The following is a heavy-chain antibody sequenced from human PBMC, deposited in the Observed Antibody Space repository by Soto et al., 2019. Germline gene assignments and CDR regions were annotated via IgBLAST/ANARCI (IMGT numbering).Heavy chain of an antibody. V-gene: IGHV4-59*08. D-gene: IGHD2-2*01. CDR2: MHYGGNS. CDR1: GCSISIYY. Sequence: PSDTLSLTCCFSGCSISIYYCSRFRQPPGKGLEWIGHMHYGGNSDYNPSLRSRVTLSVDTSKNQFSLKVTSVTAADTAVYYCARLHGYCISSSFHGHYAMDVWGQGTTVT. CDR3: ARLHGYCISSSFHGHYAMDV. J-gene: IGHJ6*02.